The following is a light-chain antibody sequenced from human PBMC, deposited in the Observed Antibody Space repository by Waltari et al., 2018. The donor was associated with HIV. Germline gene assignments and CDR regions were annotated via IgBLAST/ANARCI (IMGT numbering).Light chain of an antibody. Sequence: QSALTQPASVSASLGQSITISCITTSTAFTHYDSVSWYQHPPGKAPQLVIYDANVPPSGAPFRFSGSKSGNTASLIISDVQPEDEAHYYCSSYFSPGGLVFGGGTKLTVL. V-gene: IGLV2-14*01. J-gene: IGLJ3*02. CDR3: SSYFSPGGLV. CDR2: DAN. CDR1: STAFTHYDS.